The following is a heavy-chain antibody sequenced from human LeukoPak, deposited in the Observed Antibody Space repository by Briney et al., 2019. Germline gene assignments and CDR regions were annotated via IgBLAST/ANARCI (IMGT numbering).Heavy chain of an antibody. D-gene: IGHD2-21*02. Sequence: GGSLRLSCAASGFTFSSYAMHWVRQAPGKGLEWVAVISYGGSNKYYADSVKGRFTISRDNSKNTLYLQMNSLRAEDTAVYYCASGGDTDAFDIWGQGTMVTVSS. CDR2: ISYGGSNK. CDR3: ASGGDTDAFDI. V-gene: IGHV3-30-3*01. J-gene: IGHJ3*02. CDR1: GFTFSSYA.